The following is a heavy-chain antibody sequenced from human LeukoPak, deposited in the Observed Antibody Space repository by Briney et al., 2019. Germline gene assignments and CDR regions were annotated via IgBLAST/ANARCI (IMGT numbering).Heavy chain of an antibody. CDR2: ISYDGSNK. CDR1: GFTFSSYG. V-gene: IGHV3-30*18. CDR3: AKDLGDGYNWYYYYGMDV. J-gene: IGHJ6*02. Sequence: PGGSLRLSCVASGFTFSSYGMHWVRQAPGKGLEWVAVISYDGSNKYYADSVKGRFTISRDNSKNTLYLQMNSLRAEDTAVYYCAKDLGDGYNWYYYYGMDVWGQGTTVTVSS. D-gene: IGHD5-24*01.